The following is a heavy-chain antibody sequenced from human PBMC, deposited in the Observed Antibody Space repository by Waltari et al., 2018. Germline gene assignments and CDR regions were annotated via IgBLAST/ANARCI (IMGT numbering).Heavy chain of an antibody. J-gene: IGHJ4*02. Sequence: QVQLQESGPGLVKPSQTLSLTCAISGDSMSSANYYWSWIRQPAGKELEWIGRIYTTGSTNYNPSLKSRVTISIDTSKSQFSLNLDSVTAADTAVYYCARGLGTTNFDVWGQGTLVTASS. CDR3: ARGLGTTNFDV. CDR1: GDSMSSANYY. V-gene: IGHV4-61*02. CDR2: IYTTGST. D-gene: IGHD1-26*01.